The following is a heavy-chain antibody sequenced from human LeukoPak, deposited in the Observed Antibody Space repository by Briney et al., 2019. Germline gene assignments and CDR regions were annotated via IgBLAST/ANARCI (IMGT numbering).Heavy chain of an antibody. Sequence: SETLSLTCTVSGGSISTYYWNWIRQPPGKGLEWTGHIYYSGSTNYNPSLESRVTISVATSKNHFSLKLTSVTAADTAVYYCAREHYGDYFDYWGQGALVTVSS. CDR1: GGSISTYY. CDR2: IYYSGST. CDR3: AREHYGDYFDY. J-gene: IGHJ4*02. V-gene: IGHV4-59*01. D-gene: IGHD4-17*01.